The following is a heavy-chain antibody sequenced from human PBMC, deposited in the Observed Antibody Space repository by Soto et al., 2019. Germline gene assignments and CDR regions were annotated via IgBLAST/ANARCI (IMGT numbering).Heavy chain of an antibody. Sequence: PSETLSLTCAVSGYSISSGYYWGWIRQPPGRGLEWIGSAYHSGRTSYNPSLKSRVTISVYTSKNQFSLKLSSGNAADTAVYYCARMIYFYDGSGYYTYYFDHWGQGTLVTVSS. CDR1: GYSISSGYY. D-gene: IGHD3-22*01. J-gene: IGHJ4*02. V-gene: IGHV4-38-2*01. CDR3: ARMIYFYDGSGYYTYYFDH. CDR2: AYHSGRT.